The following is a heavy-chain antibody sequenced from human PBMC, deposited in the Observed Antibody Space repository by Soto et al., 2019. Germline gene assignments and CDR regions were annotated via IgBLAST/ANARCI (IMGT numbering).Heavy chain of an antibody. D-gene: IGHD3-16*01. V-gene: IGHV3-30*18. CDR3: AKDLLGYYYYYYGMDV. Sequence: PVGSLRLSCAASGFTFSSYGMHWVRQAPGKGLEWVAVISYDGSNKYYADSVKGRFTISRDNSKNTLYLQMNSLRAEDTAVYYCAKDLLGYYYYYYGMDVWGQGTTVTVSS. CDR1: GFTFSSYG. CDR2: ISYDGSNK. J-gene: IGHJ6*02.